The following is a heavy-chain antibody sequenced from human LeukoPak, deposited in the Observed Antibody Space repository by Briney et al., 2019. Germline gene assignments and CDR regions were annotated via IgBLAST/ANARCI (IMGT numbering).Heavy chain of an antibody. D-gene: IGHD3-22*01. V-gene: IGHV1-69*04. CDR2: IIPILGIA. Sequence: VASVKVSCKASGGTFSSYAISWVRQAPGQGLEWMGRIIPILGIANYAQKFQGRVTITADKSTSTAYMELSSLRSEDTAVYYCARVGPYDSSGYFDYWGQGTLVTVSS. J-gene: IGHJ4*02. CDR3: ARVGPYDSSGYFDY. CDR1: GGTFSSYA.